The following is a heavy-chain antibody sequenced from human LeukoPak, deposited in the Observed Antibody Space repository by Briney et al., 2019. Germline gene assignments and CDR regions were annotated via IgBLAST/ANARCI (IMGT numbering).Heavy chain of an antibody. CDR1: GVTVSSNY. Sequence: WGSLRLSCAASGVTVSSNYMSWVRQAPGKGLEWVSVIYSGGDTYYADSVKGRFTISRDNSKNTLYLQMNTLRAEDTAVHYCARASGYSGYDPFDYWGQGTLVTVSS. J-gene: IGHJ4*02. CDR3: ARASGYSGYDPFDY. D-gene: IGHD5-12*01. V-gene: IGHV3-53*01. CDR2: IYSGGDT.